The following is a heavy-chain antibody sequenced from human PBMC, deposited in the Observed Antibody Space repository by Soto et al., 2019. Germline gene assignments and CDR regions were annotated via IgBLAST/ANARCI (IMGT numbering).Heavy chain of an antibody. J-gene: IGHJ4*02. CDR1: GFTFSGSA. CDR2: IRSKANSYAT. CDR3: TRRDFASSTTDY. D-gene: IGHD2-21*01. Sequence: GGSLRLSCAASGFTFSGSAMHWVRQASGKGLEWVGRIRSKANSYATAYAASVKGRFTISRDDSKNTAYLQMNSLKTEDTAVYYCTRRDFASSTTDYWGQGTLVTVSS. V-gene: IGHV3-73*01.